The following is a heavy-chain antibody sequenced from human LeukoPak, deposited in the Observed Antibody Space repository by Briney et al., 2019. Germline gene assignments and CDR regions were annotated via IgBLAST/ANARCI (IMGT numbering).Heavy chain of an antibody. CDR2: INHSGST. CDR3: ASYCSGGSCYSGGYYFDY. D-gene: IGHD2-15*01. Sequence: SETLFLTCAVYGGSFSGYYWSWIRQPPGKGLEWIGEINHSGSTNYNPSLKSRVTISVDTSKNQFSLKLSSVTAADTAVYYCASYCSGGSCYSGGYYFDYWGQGTLVTVSS. CDR1: GGSFSGYY. V-gene: IGHV4-34*01. J-gene: IGHJ4*02.